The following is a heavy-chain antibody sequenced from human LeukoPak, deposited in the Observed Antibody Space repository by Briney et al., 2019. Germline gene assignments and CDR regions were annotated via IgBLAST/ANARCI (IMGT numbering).Heavy chain of an antibody. Sequence: GGSLRLSCAASGFTFSDYHMSWSSSSYTNYADSVKGRFTISRDNAKNSLYLQMNSLRAEDTAVYYCARLHSSSWFHWYFDLWGRGTLVTVSS. CDR1: GFTFSDYH. V-gene: IGHV3-11*03. CDR2: SSSYT. CDR3: ARLHSSSWFHWYFDL. D-gene: IGHD6-13*01. J-gene: IGHJ2*01.